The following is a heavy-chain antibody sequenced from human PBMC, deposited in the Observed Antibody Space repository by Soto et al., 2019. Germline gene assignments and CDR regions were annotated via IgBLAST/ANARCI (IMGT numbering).Heavy chain of an antibody. V-gene: IGHV3-73*02. D-gene: IGHD2-2*01. CDR1: GFTFSGSV. J-gene: IGHJ4*02. Sequence: EVQLVESGGGLVQPGESLKLSCAASGFTFSGSVMHWVRQASGKGLEWVGRIRSKANNYATAYAASVKGRFIISRDDSQNTAFLQMSSLKTEDTAVYYCSAPEYCSGTSCLGHWGQGTLVTVSS. CDR3: SAPEYCSGTSCLGH. CDR2: IRSKANNYAT.